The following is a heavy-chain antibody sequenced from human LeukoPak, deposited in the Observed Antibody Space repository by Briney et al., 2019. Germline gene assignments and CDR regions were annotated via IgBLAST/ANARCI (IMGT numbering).Heavy chain of an antibody. V-gene: IGHV3-23*01. J-gene: IGHJ5*02. Sequence: GGTLRLSCAASGFTFSSYGMSWVRQAPGKGLEWVSAISGSGGSTYYADSVKGRFTISRDNAKNSLYLQMNSLRAEDTAVYYCARTGPRRQWLEKNNWFDPWGQGTLVTVSS. D-gene: IGHD6-19*01. CDR3: ARTGPRRQWLEKNNWFDP. CDR2: ISGSGGST. CDR1: GFTFSSYG.